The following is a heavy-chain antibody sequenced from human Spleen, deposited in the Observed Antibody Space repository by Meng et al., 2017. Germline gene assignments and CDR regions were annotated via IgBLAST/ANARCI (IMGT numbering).Heavy chain of an antibody. Sequence: QVQLVQSGAEVKKPGASVKVSCKASGYTFTNYYMHWVRQAPGQGLEWMGIINPSGGSTTYAQKFQGRVTMTRDTSTNTVYMELSSLRSDDTAVYYCARRASSTYWSQFYFDYWGQGTLVTVSS. CDR3: ARRASSTYWSQFYFDY. J-gene: IGHJ4*02. CDR1: GYTFTNYY. V-gene: IGHV1-46*01. D-gene: IGHD2-2*01. CDR2: INPSGGST.